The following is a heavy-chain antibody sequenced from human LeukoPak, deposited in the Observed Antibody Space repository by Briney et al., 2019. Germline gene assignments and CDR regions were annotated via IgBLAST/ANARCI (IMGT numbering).Heavy chain of an antibody. Sequence: GGSLRLSCTASGFTFGDYAMSWFRQAPGKGLEWVGFIRSKAYGGTTEYAASVKGRFTISRDDSKSIAYLQMNSLKTEDTAAYYCTRIGNYYYGSGSYSPSFDYWGQGTLVTVSS. D-gene: IGHD3-10*01. CDR3: TRIGNYYYGSGSYSPSFDY. CDR2: IRSKAYGGTT. J-gene: IGHJ4*02. V-gene: IGHV3-49*03. CDR1: GFTFGDYA.